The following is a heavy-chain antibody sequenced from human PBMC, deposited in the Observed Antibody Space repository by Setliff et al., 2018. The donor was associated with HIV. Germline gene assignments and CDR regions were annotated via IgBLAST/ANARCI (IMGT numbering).Heavy chain of an antibody. CDR2: FYTSGST. J-gene: IGHJ4*02. V-gene: IGHV4-61*02. CDR1: GDSISSNNYY. D-gene: IGHD6-13*01. CDR3: ARTYSSNWYIDY. Sequence: PSETLSLTCTVSGDSISSNNYYWAWIRQPAGKGLEWIGRFYTSGSTNYNPSLKSRVTISVDTSKNQFSLKLSSVTAADTAIYYCARTYSSNWYIDYWGQGTLVTVSS.